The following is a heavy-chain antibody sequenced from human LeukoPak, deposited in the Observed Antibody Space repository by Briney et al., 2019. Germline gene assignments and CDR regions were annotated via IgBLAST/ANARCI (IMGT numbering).Heavy chain of an antibody. CDR2: IYYSGST. CDR3: ARPEGYCSGGSCYNWFDP. J-gene: IGHJ5*02. V-gene: IGHV4-39*01. D-gene: IGHD2-15*01. Sequence: PSETLSLTCTVSGGSISSSSYYWGWIRQPPGKGLEWIGSIYYSGSTYYNPSLKSRVTISVDTSKNQFSLKLSSVTAADTAVYYCARPEGYCSGGSCYNWFDPWGQGTLVTVSS. CDR1: GGSISSSSYY.